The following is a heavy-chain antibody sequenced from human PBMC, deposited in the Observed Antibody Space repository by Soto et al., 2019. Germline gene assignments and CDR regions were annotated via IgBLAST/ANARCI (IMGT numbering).Heavy chain of an antibody. CDR3: ARAMGYDSSGYYSFYYYYYGMDV. V-gene: IGHV3-53*01. J-gene: IGHJ6*02. D-gene: IGHD3-22*01. Sequence: EVQLVESGGGLIQPGGSLRLSCAASGFTVSSNYMSWVRQAPGKGLEWVSVIYSGGSTYYADSVKGRFTISRDNSKNTLYLHMNSLRAEDTAVYYCARAMGYDSSGYYSFYYYYYGMDVWGQGTTVTVSS. CDR1: GFTVSSNY. CDR2: IYSGGST.